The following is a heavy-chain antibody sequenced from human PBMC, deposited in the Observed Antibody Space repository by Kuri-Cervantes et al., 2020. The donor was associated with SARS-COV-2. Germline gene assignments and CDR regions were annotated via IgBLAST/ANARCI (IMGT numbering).Heavy chain of an antibody. J-gene: IGHJ5*02. V-gene: IGHV3-48*03. CDR1: GFTFSSYE. CDR3: APPLGGNSVPST. CDR2: ISSSGSTI. Sequence: LSLTCAASGFTFSSYEMNWVRQAPGKGLEWVSYISSSGSTIYYADSVKGRFTISRDNAKNSLYLQMNSLRAEDTAVYYCAPPLGGNSVPSTWGQGTLVTVSS. D-gene: IGHD4-23*01.